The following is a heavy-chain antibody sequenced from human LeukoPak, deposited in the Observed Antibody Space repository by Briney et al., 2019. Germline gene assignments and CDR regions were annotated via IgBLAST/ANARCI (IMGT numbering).Heavy chain of an antibody. CDR3: ARDSGTTGEVKFDP. Sequence: SETLSLTCTVSDGSISSYYWSWIRQPAGTALEWIGRIYTSGTITYNPSLKSRVTMSVDTSKNQFSLKLSSVTAADTAVCYCARDSGTTGEVKFDPWGQGTLVTVSS. J-gene: IGHJ5*02. V-gene: IGHV4-4*07. D-gene: IGHD3-10*01. CDR2: IYTSGTI. CDR1: DGSISSYY.